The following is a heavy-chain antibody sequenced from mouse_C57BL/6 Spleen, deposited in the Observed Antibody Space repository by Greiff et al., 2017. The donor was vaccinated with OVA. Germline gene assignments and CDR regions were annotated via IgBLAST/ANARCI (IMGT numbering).Heavy chain of an antibody. CDR1: GFTFSSYT. D-gene: IGHD4-1*01. CDR3: ASGNWVFDY. CDR2: ISGGGGNT. J-gene: IGHJ2*01. Sequence: EVKLVESGGGLVKPGGSLKLSCAASGFTFSSYTMSWVRQTPEKRLEWVATISGGGGNTYYPDSVKGRFTISRDNAKNTLYLQMSSLRSEDTVLYYCASGNWVFDYWGKGTTLTVSS. V-gene: IGHV5-9*01.